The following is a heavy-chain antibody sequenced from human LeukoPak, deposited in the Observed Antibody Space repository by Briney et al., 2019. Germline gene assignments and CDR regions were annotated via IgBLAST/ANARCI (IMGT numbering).Heavy chain of an antibody. V-gene: IGHV3-74*01. CDR2: SNSDGRLT. D-gene: IGHD3-10*02. CDR3: IRGAHVRLHLEY. CDR1: GFTFPPYR. J-gene: IGHJ4*02. Sequence: GGSLTLSCPASGFTFPPYRLHWLRQAPGKGLVWVEHSNSDGRLTSYADTVKGRFTGYGDNADNTVFLEMNDLRPEVTSVYYCIRGAHVRLHLEYWGQGTLSSVSS.